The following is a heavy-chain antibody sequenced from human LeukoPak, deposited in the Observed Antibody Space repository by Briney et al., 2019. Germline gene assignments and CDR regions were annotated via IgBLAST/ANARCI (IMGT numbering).Heavy chain of an antibody. Sequence: ASVKVSCKASGYTFTSYAMHWVRQAPGQRLEWMGWINAGNGNTKYSQKFQGRVTMTRNTSISTAYMELSSLRSEDTAVYYCARAYSSSWYGYGDYYYGMDVWGQGTTVTVSS. D-gene: IGHD6-13*01. CDR2: INAGNGNT. V-gene: IGHV1-3*01. CDR3: ARAYSSSWYGYGDYYYGMDV. CDR1: GYTFTSYA. J-gene: IGHJ6*02.